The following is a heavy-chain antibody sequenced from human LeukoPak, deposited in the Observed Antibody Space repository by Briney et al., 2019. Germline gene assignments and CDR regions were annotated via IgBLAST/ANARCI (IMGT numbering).Heavy chain of an antibody. CDR2: MKQDGSET. V-gene: IGHV3-7*03. J-gene: IGHJ4*02. Sequence: PGGSLRLSCAASGFTFSTYWMTWVRQAPEKGLEWVANMKQDGSETYYVDSVKGRFTISRDNSKNTLYLQMNSLRAEDTAVYYCASAVGATYIFDYWGQGTLVTVSS. CDR1: GFTFSTYW. CDR3: ASAVGATYIFDY. D-gene: IGHD5-12*01.